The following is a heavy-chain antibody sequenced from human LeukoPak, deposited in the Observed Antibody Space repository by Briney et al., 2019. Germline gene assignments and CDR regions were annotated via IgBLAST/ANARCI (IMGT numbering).Heavy chain of an antibody. V-gene: IGHV4-4*07. CDR1: GGSISSYH. CDR3: ARDLDSINWYGIPPGWFDP. CDR2: IYTSGST. D-gene: IGHD6-13*01. J-gene: IGHJ5*02. Sequence: SETLSLTCTVSGGSISSYHWSWIRQPAGKGLEWIGRIYTSGSTNYNPSLKSRVTMSLDTSKNQFSLKLSSVTAADTAVYYCARDLDSINWYGIPPGWFDPWGQGTLVTVSS.